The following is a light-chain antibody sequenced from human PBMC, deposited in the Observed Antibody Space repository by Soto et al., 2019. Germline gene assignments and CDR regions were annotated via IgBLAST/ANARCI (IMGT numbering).Light chain of an antibody. CDR1: QSVSSSY. Sequence: EIVLTQSPGTLSLSPGERATLSCRASQSVSSSYLAWYQQKPGQTPRLLMYDASSRATGIPDRFSGSGSGTDFTLTISRLEPEDFAVYYCQQYGRSPFTFGPGTKVDIK. CDR2: DAS. CDR3: QQYGRSPFT. J-gene: IGKJ3*01. V-gene: IGKV3-20*01.